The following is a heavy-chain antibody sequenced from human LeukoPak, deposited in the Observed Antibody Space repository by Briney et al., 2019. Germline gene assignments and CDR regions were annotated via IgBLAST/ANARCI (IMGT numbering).Heavy chain of an antibody. CDR3: ARGVAETFFDY. CDR1: GFTFDDYA. J-gene: IGHJ4*02. D-gene: IGHD3-10*01. Sequence: GGSLRLSCAASGFTFDDYAMHWVRQAPGKGLEWVSLISWNGGSTYYADSVKGRFTISRDNSKNSLYLQMNSLRAEDTAVYYCARGVAETFFDYWGQGTLVTVSS. CDR2: ISWNGGST. V-gene: IGHV3-43D*03.